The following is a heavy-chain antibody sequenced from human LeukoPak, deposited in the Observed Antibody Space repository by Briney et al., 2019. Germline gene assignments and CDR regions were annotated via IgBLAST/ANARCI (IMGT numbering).Heavy chain of an antibody. CDR1: GGSICSGGYY. V-gene: IGHV4-31*03. D-gene: IGHD2/OR15-2a*01. CDR2: IYYSGST. J-gene: IGHJ6*02. Sequence: SETLSLTCTVSGGSICSGGYYWSWIRQHPGKGLEWIGYIYYSGSTYYNPSLKSRVTISVDTSKNQFSLKLSSVTAADTAVYYCARGGSIYYYYGMDVWGQGTTVTVSS. CDR3: ARGGSIYYYYGMDV.